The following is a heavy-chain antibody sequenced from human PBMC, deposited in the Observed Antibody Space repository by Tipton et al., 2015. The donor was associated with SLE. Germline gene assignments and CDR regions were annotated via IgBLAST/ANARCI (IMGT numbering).Heavy chain of an antibody. V-gene: IGHV4-4*07. J-gene: IGHJ2*01. D-gene: IGHD6-6*01. Sequence: TLSLTCTVSGGSISSYYWSCIRQPAGRGLEWIGRIYTSGSTNYNPSPKSRVTMSVDTSKNQFSLKLSSVTAADTAVYYCARMWRAARGYFDLWGRGTLVTVSS. CDR2: IYTSGST. CDR3: ARMWRAARGYFDL. CDR1: GGSISSYY.